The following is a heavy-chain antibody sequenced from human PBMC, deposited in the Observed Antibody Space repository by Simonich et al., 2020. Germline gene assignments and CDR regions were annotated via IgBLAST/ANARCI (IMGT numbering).Heavy chain of an antibody. J-gene: IGHJ6*03. Sequence: QVQLVHSGAEVKKPGASVKVSCKASGYTFPGYYMHWVRQAPGQGLELRGWTNPNSVAKNYAQKVKGRVTMTRDTSISTAYMERSRLRSDDTAVYYCARGRIAAAGTYYYYYMDVWGKGTTVTVSS. V-gene: IGHV1-2*02. D-gene: IGHD6-13*01. CDR1: GYTFPGYY. CDR3: ARGRIAAAGTYYYYYMDV. CDR2: TNPNSVAK.